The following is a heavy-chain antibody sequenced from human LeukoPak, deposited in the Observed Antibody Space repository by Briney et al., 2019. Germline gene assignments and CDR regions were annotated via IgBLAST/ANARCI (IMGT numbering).Heavy chain of an antibody. CDR1: GFTVSINY. CDR2: IYSGGST. V-gene: IGHV3-66*01. CDR3: TRGYDYDSSVAY. Sequence: GGSLRLFCAASGFTVSINYMRCVRQAPGKAREGGSFIYSGGSTYYPDSVKGRFTISRDNSKNTVDLQMNSLRAEDPAVYYCTRGYDYDSSVAYWGQGTLVTVSS. D-gene: IGHD3-22*01. J-gene: IGHJ4*02.